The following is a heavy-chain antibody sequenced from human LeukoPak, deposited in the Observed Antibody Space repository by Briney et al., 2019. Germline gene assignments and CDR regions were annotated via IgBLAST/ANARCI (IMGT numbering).Heavy chain of an antibody. CDR2: IYYSGST. Sequence: SQTLSLTCSVSGGSISSGDYYWTWIRQPPGKGLEWIGYIYYSGSTNYNPSLKSRVTMSVDTSKNQFSLKVTSVTAADTAVYYCARGPPGGRFDPWGQGTLVTVSS. D-gene: IGHD3-10*01. CDR3: ARGPPGGRFDP. V-gene: IGHV4-61*08. CDR1: GGSISSGDYY. J-gene: IGHJ5*02.